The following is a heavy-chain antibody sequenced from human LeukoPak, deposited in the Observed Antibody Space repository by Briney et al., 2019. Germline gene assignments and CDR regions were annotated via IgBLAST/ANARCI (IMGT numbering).Heavy chain of an antibody. J-gene: IGHJ4*02. D-gene: IGHD4/OR15-4a*01. Sequence: PGGSLRLSCAASGFTFSSYAMHWVRQAPGKGLEWVAVISYDGSNKYYADSVKGRFTISRDNSKNTLYLQMNSLRAEDTAVYYCARDLDYYFDYCGQGTLVTVSS. CDR1: GFTFSSYA. CDR3: ARDLDYYFDY. V-gene: IGHV3-30-3*01. CDR2: ISYDGSNK.